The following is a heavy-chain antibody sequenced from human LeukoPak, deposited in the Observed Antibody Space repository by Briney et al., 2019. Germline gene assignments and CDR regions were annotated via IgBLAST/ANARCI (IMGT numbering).Heavy chain of an antibody. CDR3: ATINYDSSGYRYYFDY. CDR2: ISAYNGNT. CDR1: GYTFITCG. V-gene: IGHV1-18*01. D-gene: IGHD3-22*01. Sequence: GASVKVSCKASGYTFITCGISWVRQAPGQGLEWMGWISAYNGNTNYAQNLQGRVTMTTDTSTSTAYMELRSLRSDDTAVYYCATINYDSSGYRYYFDYWGQGTLVTVSS. J-gene: IGHJ4*02.